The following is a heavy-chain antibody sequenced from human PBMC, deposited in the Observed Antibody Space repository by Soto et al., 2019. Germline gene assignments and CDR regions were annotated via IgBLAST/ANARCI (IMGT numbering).Heavy chain of an antibody. CDR2: VSSSRSFM. D-gene: IGHD6-13*01. V-gene: IGHV3-48*01. CDR3: ARGIVNSWYVNDCDC. CDR1: GFTFSDYN. Sequence: EVQLVESGGGLVQPGGSLRLSCTASGFTFSDYNMNWVRQAPGKGLEWVSYVSSSRSFMYYADSVKGRFTVSRDDAKISLFLQMNSLRAEDTAVYYWARGIVNSWYVNDCDCWGRGTLVTVSS. J-gene: IGHJ4*02.